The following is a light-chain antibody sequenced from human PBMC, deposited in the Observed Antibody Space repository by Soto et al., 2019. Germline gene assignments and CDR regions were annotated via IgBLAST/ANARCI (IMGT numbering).Light chain of an antibody. V-gene: IGKV3-20*01. CDR2: GTS. CDR3: QQFGKSPWT. J-gene: IGKJ1*01. Sequence: VLSQSPGRLSLSPGETATLSCRASQSVPSTYFAWYQQKSGQPPRLLISGTSNSATGIPDRFSGSGSGRDFTLTISRLEPEDFAVYFCQQFGKSPWTFGQGTKV. CDR1: QSVPSTY.